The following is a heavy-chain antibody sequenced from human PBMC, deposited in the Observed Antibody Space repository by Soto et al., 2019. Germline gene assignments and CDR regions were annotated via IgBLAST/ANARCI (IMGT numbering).Heavy chain of an antibody. CDR2: VHYSGNT. J-gene: IGHJ5*02. V-gene: IGHV4-38-2*02. Sequence: PSETLSLTCTFSCYSIISGYHWAWIRQPPGKGLEWLGSVHYSGNTYYNPSLKSRLTISVDKSKNQFSLNLSSVTAADTAVYYCARQDRVVAEGRWFDPWGQGTLVTVS. CDR1: CYSIISGYH. D-gene: IGHD2-15*01. CDR3: ARQDRVVAEGRWFDP.